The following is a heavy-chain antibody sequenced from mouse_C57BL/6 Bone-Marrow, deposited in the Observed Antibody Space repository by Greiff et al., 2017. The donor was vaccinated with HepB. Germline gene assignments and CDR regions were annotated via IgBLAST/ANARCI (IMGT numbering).Heavy chain of an antibody. J-gene: IGHJ3*01. CDR3: TYYYGTGGFAY. D-gene: IGHD2-1*01. V-gene: IGHV1-15*01. Sequence: VQLQQSGAELVRPGASVTLSCKASGYTFTDYEMHWVKQTPVHGLEWIGAIDPETGGTAYNQKFKGKAILTADKSSSTAYMELRSLTSEDSDVYYCTYYYGTGGFAYWGQGTLVTVSA. CDR1: GYTFTDYE. CDR2: IDPETGGT.